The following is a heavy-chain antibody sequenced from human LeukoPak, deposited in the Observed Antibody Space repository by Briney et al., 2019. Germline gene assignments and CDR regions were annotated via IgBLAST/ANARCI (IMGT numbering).Heavy chain of an antibody. CDR1: GGSISSSSYY. CDR2: IYYSGST. Sequence: SETLSLTCTVSGGSISSSSYYWGWVRQPPGKGLEWIGSIYYSGSTYYNPSLKSRVTISVDTSKNQFSLKLSSVTAADTAVYYCARTSRGLYYGSASLDYWGQGTLVTVSS. CDR3: ARTSRGLYYGSASLDY. V-gene: IGHV4-39*07. J-gene: IGHJ4*02. D-gene: IGHD3-10*01.